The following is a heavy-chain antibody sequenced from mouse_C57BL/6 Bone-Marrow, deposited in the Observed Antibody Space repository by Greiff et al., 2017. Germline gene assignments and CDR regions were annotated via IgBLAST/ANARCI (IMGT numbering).Heavy chain of an antibody. V-gene: IGHV1-59*01. J-gene: IGHJ2*01. Sequence: QVHVKQPGAELVRPGTSVKLSCKASGYTFTSYWMHWVKQRPGQGLEWIGVIDPSDSYTNYNQKFKGKATLTVDTSSSTAYMQLSSLTSEDSAVYYCARWWSYYFDYWGQGTTLTVSS. CDR2: IDPSDSYT. CDR1: GYTFTSYW. CDR3: ARWWSYYFDY. D-gene: IGHD1-1*02.